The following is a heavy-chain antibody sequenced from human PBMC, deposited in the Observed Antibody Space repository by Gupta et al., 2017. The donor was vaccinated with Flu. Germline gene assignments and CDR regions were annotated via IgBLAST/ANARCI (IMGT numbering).Heavy chain of an antibody. J-gene: IGHJ6*03. D-gene: IGHD6-6*01. CDR3: ARHEWQLGYDMDV. V-gene: IGHV4-59*08. Sequence: IRQSPGKGLEWIGYIYYSGITKYNPTLKSRVTISLDTSKNQFSLNLSSVTAADTAVYYCARHEWQLGYDMDVWGKGSTVTVSS. CDR2: IYYSGIT.